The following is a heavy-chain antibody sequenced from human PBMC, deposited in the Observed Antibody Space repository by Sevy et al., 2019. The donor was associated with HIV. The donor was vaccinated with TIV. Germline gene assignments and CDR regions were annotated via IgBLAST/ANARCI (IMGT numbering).Heavy chain of an antibody. Sequence: GESLKISCKGSAYTFTTHWIAWVRQMPGKGLEWMGIMSPGDSDPRYSPSFQGQVTMSVDKSVSTAYLQWHSLETSDTAIYYCARLDSYSIGWSPRYYFDYWGQGTLVTVSS. J-gene: IGHJ4*02. D-gene: IGHD6-19*01. CDR1: AYTFTTHW. CDR2: MSPGDSDP. CDR3: ARLDSYSIGWSPRYYFDY. V-gene: IGHV5-51*01.